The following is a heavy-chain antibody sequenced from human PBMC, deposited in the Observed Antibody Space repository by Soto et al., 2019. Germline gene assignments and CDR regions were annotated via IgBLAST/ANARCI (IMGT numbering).Heavy chain of an antibody. CDR2: ITGRGDNT. Sequence: EVQLLESGVGLVQPGGSLRLSCAASGFTFTSYAMTWVRQAPGKGLEWVSVITGRGDNTYYADSVKGRFTISRDNSKNTLYLQMNSLRAEDTAVYYCAKDRCTNAVCSTDFWGQGTLVTVSS. V-gene: IGHV3-23*01. CDR1: GFTFTSYA. CDR3: AKDRCTNAVCSTDF. J-gene: IGHJ4*02. D-gene: IGHD2-8*01.